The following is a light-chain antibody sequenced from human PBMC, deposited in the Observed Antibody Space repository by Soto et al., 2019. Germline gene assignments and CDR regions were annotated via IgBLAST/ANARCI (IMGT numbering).Light chain of an antibody. V-gene: IGKV1-39*01. CDR2: AAS. Sequence: DIQMTQSPSSLSASVGDRVTITCRTSQSISSNLNWYQQAPGKVPKLLIYAASSLQSGVPSRFSGSGSGTGFTLTISSLQPEDFATYYCQQSYRSPPTFGQGTKVDIK. CDR3: QQSYRSPPT. CDR1: QSISSN. J-gene: IGKJ1*01.